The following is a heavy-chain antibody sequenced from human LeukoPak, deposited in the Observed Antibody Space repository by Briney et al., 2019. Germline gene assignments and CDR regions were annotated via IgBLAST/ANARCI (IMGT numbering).Heavy chain of an antibody. CDR3: TTVSGVWLLHY. D-gene: IGHD3-22*01. V-gene: IGHV3-15*01. Sequence: GGSLRLSCAASGFPFSNAWLSWVRQAPGKWLEYIGRVKSKIEGGTTDYAGRVKGRFTISRDDSKNTLYLQMNSLTTEDPAVYYCTTVSGVWLLHYWGQGTLVTVSS. CDR2: VKSKIEGGTT. CDR1: GFPFSNAW. J-gene: IGHJ4*02.